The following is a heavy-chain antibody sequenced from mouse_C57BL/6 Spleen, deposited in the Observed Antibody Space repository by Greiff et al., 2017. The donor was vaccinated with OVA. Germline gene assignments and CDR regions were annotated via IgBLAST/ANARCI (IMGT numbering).Heavy chain of an antibody. CDR2: ISDGGSYT. CDR3: ARVYYSNYVGY. J-gene: IGHJ2*01. CDR1: GFTFSSYA. V-gene: IGHV5-4*03. Sequence: EVKLVESGGGLVKPGGSLKLSCAASGFTFSSYAMSWVRQTPEKRLEWVATISDGGSYTYYPDNVKGRFTISRDNAKNNLYLQMSHLKSEDTAMYYCARVYYSNYVGYWGQGTTLTVSS. D-gene: IGHD2-5*01.